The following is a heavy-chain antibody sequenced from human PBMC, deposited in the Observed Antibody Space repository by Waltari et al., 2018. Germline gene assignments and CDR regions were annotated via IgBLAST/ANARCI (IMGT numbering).Heavy chain of an antibody. V-gene: IGHV4-59*01. J-gene: IGHJ6*02. Sequence: GSTNYNPSLKSRVTISVDTSKNQFSLKLSSVTAADTAVYYCATQAIFGVRYYYYGMDVWGQGTTVTVSS. CDR3: ATQAIFGVRYYYYGMDV. CDR2: GST. D-gene: IGHD3-3*01.